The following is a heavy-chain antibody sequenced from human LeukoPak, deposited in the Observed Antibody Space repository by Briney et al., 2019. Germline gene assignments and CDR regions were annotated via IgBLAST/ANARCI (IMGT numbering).Heavy chain of an antibody. CDR1: GFTFSDYD. CDR3: GRAFPPLRTSSAGDL. D-gene: IGHD6-25*01. V-gene: IGHV3-69-1*02. Sequence: GGSLRLSCSASGFTFSDYDMNWVRQAPGKGLEWVSSISGLSTHIHYGDSVKGRFSISRDNAKNSVYLQMNSLGVEDTAIYYCGRAFPPLRTSSAGDLWGQGILVTVSS. J-gene: IGHJ1*01. CDR2: ISGLSTH.